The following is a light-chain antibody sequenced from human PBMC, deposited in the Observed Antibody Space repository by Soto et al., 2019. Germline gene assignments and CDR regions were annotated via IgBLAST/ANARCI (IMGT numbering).Light chain of an antibody. CDR2: KAS. V-gene: IGKV1-5*03. Sequence: DIQMTQSPSTLSASVGDRVTITCRASQSMSSWLAWYQQKPGQAPKLLIYKASTLQSGVPSRFSGRGSGTEFTLTISSLQPDDSATYYCQQYNDNWTFGQGTKVEIK. CDR1: QSMSSW. J-gene: IGKJ1*01. CDR3: QQYNDNWT.